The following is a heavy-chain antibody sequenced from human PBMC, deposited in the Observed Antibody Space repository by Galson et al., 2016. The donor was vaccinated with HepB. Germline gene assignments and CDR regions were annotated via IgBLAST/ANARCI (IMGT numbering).Heavy chain of an antibody. CDR3: AKRITSVWQWLAAFDF. D-gene: IGHD6-19*01. V-gene: IGHV3-23*01. CDR1: GFTFGSFS. Sequence: SLRLSCAASGFTFGSFSMVWVRQAPGKGLEWVAFITGNGGSLFYADSVQGRFTISRDNLENTVYLQMNNLRAEDTAVYYCAKRITSVWQWLAAFDFWGQGTRVTVSS. J-gene: IGHJ4*02. CDR2: ITGNGGSL.